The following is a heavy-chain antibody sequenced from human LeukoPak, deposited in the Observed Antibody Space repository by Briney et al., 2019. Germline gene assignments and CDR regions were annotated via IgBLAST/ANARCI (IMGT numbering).Heavy chain of an antibody. Sequence: PGRSLRLSCAAPGFTFSSYGMHWVRQAPGKGLEWVAVISYVGSNNYYADSVKGRFTISRDNSKNTLYLQMNSLRAEDTAVYYCAKDFAYYDFWSGYYPDYYYYGMDVWGQGTTVTVSS. V-gene: IGHV3-30*18. D-gene: IGHD3-3*01. J-gene: IGHJ6*02. CDR1: GFTFSSYG. CDR3: AKDFAYYDFWSGYYPDYYYYGMDV. CDR2: ISYVGSNN.